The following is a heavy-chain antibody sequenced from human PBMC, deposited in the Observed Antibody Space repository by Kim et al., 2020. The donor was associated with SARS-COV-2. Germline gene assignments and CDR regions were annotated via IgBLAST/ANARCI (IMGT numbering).Heavy chain of an antibody. D-gene: IGHD5-18*01. Sequence: ASVKVSCKTSGYTFTTYGITWVRQAPGQGLEWMGWISTHIGNTYVTQKLQGRVTMTTDTSTSTAFMELRSMTPDDTVVYFCARTFSAADTADLWCQGIMV. V-gene: IGHV1-18*01. J-gene: IGHJ4*02. CDR3: ARTFSAADTADL. CDR2: ISTHIGNT. CDR1: GYTFTTYG.